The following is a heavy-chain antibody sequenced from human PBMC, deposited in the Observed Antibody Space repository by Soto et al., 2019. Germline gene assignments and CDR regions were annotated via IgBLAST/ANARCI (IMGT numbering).Heavy chain of an antibody. J-gene: IGHJ4*02. CDR2: VSTSGRST. V-gene: IGHV3-64D*06. Sequence: PXVSLLLSCSASGFIFSESTMYWVRQVPGKGLEAISAVSTSGRSTYYADSVKDRFTISRDNSKNTLFLQMGSLRPEDTAIYYCVKQAHGLDGVAFDYWGQGTQVTVSS. CDR1: GFIFSEST. CDR3: VKQAHGLDGVAFDY. D-gene: IGHD2-15*01.